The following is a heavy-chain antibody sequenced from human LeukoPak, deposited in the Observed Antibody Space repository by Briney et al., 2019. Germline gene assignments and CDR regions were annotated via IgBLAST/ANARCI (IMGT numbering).Heavy chain of an antibody. D-gene: IGHD3-10*01. CDR1: GFAFSSYA. V-gene: IGHV3-23*01. Sequence: GGSLRLSCTASGFAFSSYAMSWVRQAPGVGLEWVSAIDGGGGRTWHADSVRGRFTISRDNSKNTLFMQMNSLRAEDTAVYYCARGTILWSGELLFDYWGQGTLVTVSS. J-gene: IGHJ4*02. CDR2: IDGGGGRT. CDR3: ARGTILWSGELLFDY.